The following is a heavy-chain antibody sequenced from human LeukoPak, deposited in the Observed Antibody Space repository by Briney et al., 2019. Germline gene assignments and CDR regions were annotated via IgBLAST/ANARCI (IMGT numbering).Heavy chain of an antibody. Sequence: SETLSLTCSVSGGSVSSGSYYWSWIRQPPGKGLEWIGDIYYSGSTNYNPSLKSRVTISVDTSKNQFSLKLSSVTAADTAVYYCASHKGFWGQGTLVTVSS. CDR2: IYYSGST. J-gene: IGHJ4*02. CDR1: GGSVSSGSYY. V-gene: IGHV4-61*01. CDR3: ASHKGF.